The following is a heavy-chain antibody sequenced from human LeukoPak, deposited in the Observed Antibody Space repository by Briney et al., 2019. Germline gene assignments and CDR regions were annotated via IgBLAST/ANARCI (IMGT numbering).Heavy chain of an antibody. CDR1: GGSLRGHS. V-gene: IGHV4-34*01. J-gene: IGHJ4*02. CDR2: INLVGIT. Sequence: SETLSLTCAVSGGSLRGHSWTWIRQPPGMGLEWIGEINLVGITTYNKSLGSRVSISMDTSNSQFSLRLQSVAAADTAVYFCARFKTADEDDSAFDHWGQGSLVIVSS. D-gene: IGHD2-15*01. CDR3: ARFKTADEDDSAFDH.